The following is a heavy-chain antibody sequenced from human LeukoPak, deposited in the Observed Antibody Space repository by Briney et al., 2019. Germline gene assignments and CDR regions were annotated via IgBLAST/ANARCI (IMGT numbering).Heavy chain of an antibody. Sequence: PSETLSLTCTVSGGSISSYYWSWIRQPPGKGLEWIGYIYYSGSTNYNPSLKSRVTISVDTSKNQFSLKLSSVTAADTAVYYCVRYSSGYRDAFDIWGQGTMVTVSS. V-gene: IGHV4-59*01. J-gene: IGHJ3*02. CDR1: GGSISSYY. CDR3: VRYSSGYRDAFDI. D-gene: IGHD3-22*01. CDR2: IYYSGST.